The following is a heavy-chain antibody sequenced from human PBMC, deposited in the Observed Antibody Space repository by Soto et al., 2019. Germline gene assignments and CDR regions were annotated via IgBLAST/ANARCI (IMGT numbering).Heavy chain of an antibody. CDR2: IVPIYRTA. CDR1: GGTFSSYR. V-gene: IGHV1-69*13. CDR3: ARDSGAKLSSS. J-gene: IGHJ4*02. D-gene: IGHD6-13*01. Sequence: ASVKVSCKASGGTFSSYRFNWVRQARGQGLEWLGGIVPIYRTADYAQKFQGRVTITADESTRTVYMELSSLKSQDTALYYCARDSGAKLSSSWGQGTLVTVSA.